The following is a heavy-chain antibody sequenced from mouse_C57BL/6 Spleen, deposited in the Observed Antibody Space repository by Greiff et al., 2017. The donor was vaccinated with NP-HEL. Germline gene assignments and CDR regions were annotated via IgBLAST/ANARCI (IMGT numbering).Heavy chain of an antibody. CDR3: ARCYDGYICFAY. CDR1: GYSFTDYN. J-gene: IGHJ3*01. V-gene: IGHV1-39*01. Sequence: VQLQQSGPELVKPGASVKISCKASGYSFTDYNMNWVKQSNGKSLEWIGEINPNYGTTSYNQKVKGKSTLTVDQSSITAYMQLNRLTSEDFSVYYCARCYDGYICFAYWGQGTLVTVSA. D-gene: IGHD2-3*01. CDR2: INPNYGTT.